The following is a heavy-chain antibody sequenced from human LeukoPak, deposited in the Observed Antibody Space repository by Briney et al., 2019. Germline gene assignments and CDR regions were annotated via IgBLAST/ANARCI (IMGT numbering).Heavy chain of an antibody. Sequence: ASVKVSCKASGYTFTSYGISWVRQAPGQGLEWMGWVSAYNGNTNYAQKLQGRVTMTTGTSTSTAYMELRSLRSDDTAVYYCARASYSSGWPDAFDIWGQGTMVTVSS. J-gene: IGHJ3*02. CDR3: ARASYSSGWPDAFDI. D-gene: IGHD6-19*01. V-gene: IGHV1-18*01. CDR2: VSAYNGNT. CDR1: GYTFTSYG.